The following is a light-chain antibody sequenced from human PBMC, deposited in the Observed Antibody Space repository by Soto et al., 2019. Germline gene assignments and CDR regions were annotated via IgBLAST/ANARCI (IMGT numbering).Light chain of an antibody. CDR3: SSYTSSSTLL. J-gene: IGLJ2*01. Sequence: QSVLTQPAAVSASPGQSTTISCTGTRSDIGGYNYVSWYQQHPGKAPKLMIYEVSNRPSGVSNRFSGSKSGNMASLTISGLLAEDEADYYCSSYTSSSTLLFGGGTQLTVL. CDR1: RSDIGGYNY. V-gene: IGLV2-14*01. CDR2: EVS.